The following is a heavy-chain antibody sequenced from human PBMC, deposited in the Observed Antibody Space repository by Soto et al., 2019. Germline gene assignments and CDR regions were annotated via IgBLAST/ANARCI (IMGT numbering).Heavy chain of an antibody. CDR1: GFTFSDYG. CDR3: ARSTYCNGGSCYPQY. Sequence: TGGSLRLSCAGPGFTFSDYGFHWVRQAPGKGLEWVAMISYDGSDRYYRDSVQGRFTISRDDSKNTVFLQMNSLRAEDTAMYYCARSTYCNGGSCYPQYWGPGTLVTVSS. J-gene: IGHJ4*02. D-gene: IGHD2-15*01. CDR2: ISYDGSDR. V-gene: IGHV3-30*03.